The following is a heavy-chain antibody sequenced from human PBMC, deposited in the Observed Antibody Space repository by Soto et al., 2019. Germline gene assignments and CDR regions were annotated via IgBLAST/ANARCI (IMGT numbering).Heavy chain of an antibody. CDR3: ARSGDCTGTSCHLRGPFGS. D-gene: IGHD2-8*02. J-gene: IGHJ4*02. CDR2: IWGDGSDK. CDR1: GFTFSLYA. V-gene: IGHV3-33*01. Sequence: GGSLRLSCAASGFTFSLYAIHWVRQAPGKGLDWVAAIWGDGSDKKYADSVKGRFTVSRDNSKNTLYLQMNSLRDEDTAVYFCARSGDCTGTSCHLRGPFGSWGPGTLVTVSS.